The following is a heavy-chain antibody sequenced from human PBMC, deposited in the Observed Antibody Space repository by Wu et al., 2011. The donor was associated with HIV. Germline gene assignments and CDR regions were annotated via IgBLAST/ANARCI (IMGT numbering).Heavy chain of an antibody. CDR1: GHMFIGYY. D-gene: IGHD5-18*01. J-gene: IGHJ4*02. CDR2: INPNSGGT. Sequence: SVKVSCKASGHMFIGYYMHWVRQAPGHGLEWMGWINPNSGGTIYAQKFQGRVTMTRDTSISTAYMELSRLRSDDTAVYYCAREVDTEYFDYWGQGTLVTVSS. V-gene: IGHV1-2*02. CDR3: AREVDTEYFDY.